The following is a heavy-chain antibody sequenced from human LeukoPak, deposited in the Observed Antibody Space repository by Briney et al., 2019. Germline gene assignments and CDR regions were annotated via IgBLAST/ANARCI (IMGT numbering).Heavy chain of an antibody. CDR3: ARRPGAGYSSSWYKGLDY. J-gene: IGHJ4*02. D-gene: IGHD6-13*01. V-gene: IGHV4-34*01. CDR2: INHSGST. CDR1: GGSFSGYY. Sequence: PSETLSLTCAVYGGSFSGYYWSWIRQPPGKGLEWIGEINHSGSTNYNPSLKSRVTISVDTSKNQFSLKLSSVTAADTAVYYCARRPGAGYSSSWYKGLDYWGQGTLVTVSS.